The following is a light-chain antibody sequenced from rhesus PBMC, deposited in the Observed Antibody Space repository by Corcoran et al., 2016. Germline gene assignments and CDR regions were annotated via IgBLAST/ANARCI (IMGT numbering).Light chain of an antibody. J-gene: IGKJ4*01. Sequence: DIQMTQSPSSLSASVGDRVTITCRASPDISIWLAWYQQKPGKAPNLLIYRASNLETGVPSRFSGSGSGTNFTLTINSLQPEDIATYYCQQHDNYPLTFGGGTKVEIK. CDR1: PDISIW. V-gene: IGKV1-69*01. CDR3: QQHDNYPLT. CDR2: RAS.